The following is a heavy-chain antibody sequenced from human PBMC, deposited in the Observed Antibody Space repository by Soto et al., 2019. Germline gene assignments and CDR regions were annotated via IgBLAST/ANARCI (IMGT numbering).Heavy chain of an antibody. J-gene: IGHJ1*01. V-gene: IGHV3-15*01. D-gene: IGHD3-10*01. Sequence: EVLLVESGGGLVKPGGSLRLSCAGSGFTFHNAWMNWVRQAPGKGLEWVGRVTSRTEGATSHYAAPVKDRFIISREDSTDTLQLQMTSLRTEDTAVYYCSTLGLRGFIPCWGEGTLVTVSS. CDR2: VTSRTEGATS. CDR1: GFTFHNAW. CDR3: STLGLRGFIPC.